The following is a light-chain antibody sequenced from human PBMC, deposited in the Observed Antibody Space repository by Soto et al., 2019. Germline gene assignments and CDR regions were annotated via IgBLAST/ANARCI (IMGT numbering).Light chain of an antibody. CDR2: DVS. CDR1: SSDVGGYNY. J-gene: IGLJ1*01. CDR3: SSYTTSNTRQIV. Sequence: QSVLTQPASVSWSPGQLITISCTGTSSDVGGYNYVSWYQHHPGKAPKLIIYDVSNRPSGVSIRFSGSKSDNTASLTISGLQPEDEADYHCSSYTTSNTRQIVFGTGTKVTVL. V-gene: IGLV2-14*03.